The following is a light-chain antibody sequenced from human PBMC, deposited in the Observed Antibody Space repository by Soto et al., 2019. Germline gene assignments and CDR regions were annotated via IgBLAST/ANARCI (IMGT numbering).Light chain of an antibody. V-gene: IGKV3-15*01. CDR2: FAS. J-gene: IGKJ1*01. CDR1: QFAGNK. CDR3: QQYDNWPPWT. Sequence: EVVMTQSPATLSVSPGEGATLSCRASQFAGNKLAWFQQKPGQAPRLLIYFASTRATGIPARFSGSGSGTEFTLTISSLQSEDFAVYYCQQYDNWPPWTFGQGTKVEI.